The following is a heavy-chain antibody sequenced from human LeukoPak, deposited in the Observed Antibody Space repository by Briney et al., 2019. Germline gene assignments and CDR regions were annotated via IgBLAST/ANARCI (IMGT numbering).Heavy chain of an antibody. Sequence: SETLSLSCTVSGGSISSSNSYWGCIRQPPGKGLEWIGSIYYSGSTYYKPSLKSRVTISGDPSKNQFSLKVTSVTAADTAVYYCARGKDAYKTGDYWGHRKLVTVSS. CDR3: ARGKDAYKTGDY. V-gene: IGHV4-39*07. J-gene: IGHJ4*01. CDR2: IYYSGST. D-gene: IGHD5-24*01. CDR1: GGSISSSNSY.